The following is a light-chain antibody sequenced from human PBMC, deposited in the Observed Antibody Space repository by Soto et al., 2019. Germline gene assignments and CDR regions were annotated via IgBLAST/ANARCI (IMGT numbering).Light chain of an antibody. Sequence: DVQVTQSPSFVSASVGDRVTITCRASQDISNWLAWYQQKPGKAPRALIYGAVTLQSGVPPTFSGSRSGTEFTLPIDSLQPEDFATYFCQQTHTFPRTFGRGTKV. V-gene: IGKV1-12*01. CDR2: GAV. CDR3: QQTHTFPRT. CDR1: QDISNW. J-gene: IGKJ1*01.